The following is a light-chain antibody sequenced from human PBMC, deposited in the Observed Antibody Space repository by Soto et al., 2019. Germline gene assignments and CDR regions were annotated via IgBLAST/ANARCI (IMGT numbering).Light chain of an antibody. CDR2: EVS. CDR3: SSYTGRSTIV. J-gene: IGLJ2*01. Sequence: QSVLTQPASVSGSPGQSITISCTGSSSDVGRYNYVSWYQHHPGKAPKLMIFEVSNRPSGVSTRFSGSKSGNTASLTISGLQAEDEADYYCSSYTGRSTIVFGGGTQLTVL. V-gene: IGLV2-14*01. CDR1: SSDVGRYNY.